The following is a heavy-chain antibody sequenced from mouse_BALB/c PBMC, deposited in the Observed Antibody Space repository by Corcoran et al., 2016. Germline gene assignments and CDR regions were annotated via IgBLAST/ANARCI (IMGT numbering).Heavy chain of an antibody. J-gene: IGHJ4*01. CDR3: ARLYPGRAMDY. V-gene: IGHV1S136*01. CDR1: GYTCTSYV. Sequence: EVQLQQSGPELVKPGASVKMSWKAPGYTCTSYVMQWEKQKPGQGLEWIGYINPYNDGTKYNEKFKGKATLTPHKSSSTAYMELSSLTSADSAVYYCARLYPGRAMDYWGQGTSVTVSS. CDR2: INPYNDGT. D-gene: IGHD1-1*01.